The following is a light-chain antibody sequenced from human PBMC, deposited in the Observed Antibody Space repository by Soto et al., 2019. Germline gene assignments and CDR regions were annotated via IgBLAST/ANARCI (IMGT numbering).Light chain of an antibody. CDR1: QSVLYSPNNKNY. J-gene: IGKJ4*01. V-gene: IGKV4-1*01. CDR2: WAS. Sequence: DIVMTQSPDSLAVSLGERATINCKSSQSVLYSPNNKNYLAWYQHKPGQPPKMLIYWASIRESGVPDRFSGSGSGTDFTLTISSLQSEDVAVYYCQQYYSTPPTFGGGTKVEIK. CDR3: QQYYSTPPT.